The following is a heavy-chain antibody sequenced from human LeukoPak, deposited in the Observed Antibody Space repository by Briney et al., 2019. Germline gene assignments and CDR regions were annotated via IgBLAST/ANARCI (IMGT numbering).Heavy chain of an antibody. J-gene: IGHJ4*02. CDR2: IRFDGSEK. V-gene: IGHV3-30*02. D-gene: IGHD1-26*01. CDR3: ARGPSGSYYLGYFDY. CDR1: GFIFSSHG. Sequence: PGGSLRVSCVASGFIFSSHGMHWVRQAPGKGLEWVAFIRFDGSEKFYADSVKGQFTISRDNSKNTLYLQMNSLRAEDTAVYYCARGPSGSYYLGYFDYWGQGTLVTVSS.